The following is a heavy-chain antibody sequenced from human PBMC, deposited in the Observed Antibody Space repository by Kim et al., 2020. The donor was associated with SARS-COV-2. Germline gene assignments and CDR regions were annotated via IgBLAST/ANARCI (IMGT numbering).Heavy chain of an antibody. D-gene: IGHD2-21*01. CDR2: DT. V-gene: IGHV5-51*01. CDR3: ARGDYGPGDY. Sequence: DTRYIPSFQGQVTIAADKSISTAYLQWSSLKASDTAMYYCARGDYGPGDYWGQGTLVTVSS. J-gene: IGHJ4*02.